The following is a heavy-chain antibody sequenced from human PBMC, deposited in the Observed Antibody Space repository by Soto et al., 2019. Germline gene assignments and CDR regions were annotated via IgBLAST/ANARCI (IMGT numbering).Heavy chain of an antibody. J-gene: IGHJ4*02. D-gene: IGHD1-26*01. CDR3: ARGFRLGVGGYYFAS. CDR1: GFTFINYA. CDR2: ISAGGGST. Sequence: EVQLLESGGALVQPGGSLRLSCAVSGFTFINYAMNWVRQAPGKGLEWVSVISAGGGSTYYADSVKGRFTISRDNSKNTLYLEMNSLRAEDTAVYYCARGFRLGVGGYYFASWGQGSLVTVSS. V-gene: IGHV3-23*01.